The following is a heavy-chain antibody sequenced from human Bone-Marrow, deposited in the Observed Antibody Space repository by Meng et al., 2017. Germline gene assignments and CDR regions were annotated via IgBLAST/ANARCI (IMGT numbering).Heavy chain of an antibody. Sequence: GGSLRLSCAASGFTFSNAWMSWIRQAPGKGLEWVGRIKSKTDGGTTDYAAPVQGRFTISRDDSKNTLYLQINSLRAEDTAVYYCAKDLEQWLASWFDPWGQGTLVTVSS. CDR3: AKDLEQWLASWFDP. J-gene: IGHJ5*02. D-gene: IGHD6-19*01. CDR2: IKSKTDGGTT. V-gene: IGHV3-15*01. CDR1: GFTFSNAW.